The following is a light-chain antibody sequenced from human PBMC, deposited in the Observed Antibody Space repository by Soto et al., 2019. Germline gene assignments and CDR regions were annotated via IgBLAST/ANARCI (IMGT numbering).Light chain of an antibody. J-gene: IGKJ1*01. V-gene: IGKV3-15*01. CDR2: GAS. CDR1: QSVSSC. CDR3: QQYRSWPSGT. Sequence: EIVLTQSPATLSLSPGERATISCRASQSVSSCLAWYQQKPGQAPRLLIYGASSRASGIPARFSGSGSGTEFTLTISSLQSEDFAVYYCQQYRSWPSGTFGQGTKVDIK.